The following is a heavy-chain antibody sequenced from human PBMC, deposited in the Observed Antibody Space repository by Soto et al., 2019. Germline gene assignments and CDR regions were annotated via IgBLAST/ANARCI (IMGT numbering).Heavy chain of an antibody. CDR3: ARDPRHARCRGYCSGNGGY. J-gene: IGHJ4*02. CDR1: GFTFSSYW. Sequence: GGSLRLSCAASGFTFSSYWMSWVRQAPGKGLEWVANIKQDGSEKYYVDSVKGRFTISRDNAKNSLYLQMNSLRAEDTAVYYCARDPRHARCRGYCSGNGGYWGQGTLVTVSS. V-gene: IGHV3-7*01. D-gene: IGHD2-15*01. CDR2: IKQDGSEK.